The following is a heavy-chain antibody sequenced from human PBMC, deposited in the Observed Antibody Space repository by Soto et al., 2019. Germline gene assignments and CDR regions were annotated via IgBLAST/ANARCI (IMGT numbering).Heavy chain of an antibody. D-gene: IGHD6-19*01. V-gene: IGHV3-53*02. CDR1: GFTVSSNY. CDR3: AARYSSGWMDS. J-gene: IGHJ5*01. Sequence: EVQLVETGGGLIQPGGSLRLSCAASGFTVSSNYMSWVRQAPGKGLECVSVIYSGGNTYYADSVKGRFTISRDNSKHTLYLQMNSLRAEDTAVYYCAARYSSGWMDSWGQGTLVTVSS. CDR2: IYSGGNT.